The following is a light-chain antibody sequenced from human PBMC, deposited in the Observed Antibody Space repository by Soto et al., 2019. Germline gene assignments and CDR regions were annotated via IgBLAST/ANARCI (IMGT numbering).Light chain of an antibody. Sequence: DIQMTQSPSSLSASVGDSVTITCRASQSIDTFLNWYQQKPGKAPKLLIYAASSLQSGVPSRFGGSGSGTDFTLTISSLQREDHATYYCQQSLTTPLTFGGGTKVDIK. CDR3: QQSLTTPLT. V-gene: IGKV1-39*01. CDR2: AAS. CDR1: QSIDTF. J-gene: IGKJ4*01.